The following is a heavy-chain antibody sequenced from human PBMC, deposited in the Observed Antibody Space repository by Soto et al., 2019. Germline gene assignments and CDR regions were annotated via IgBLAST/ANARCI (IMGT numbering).Heavy chain of an antibody. V-gene: IGHV4-34*01. Sequence: SETLSLTCAVYGGSFSGYYWSWIRQPPGEGLEWIGEINHSGSTNYNPSLKSRVTISVDTSKNQFSLKLSSVTAADTAVYYCARGLPNYYDSSGYYPTLDYWGQGTLVTVSS. CDR3: ARGLPNYYDSSGYYPTLDY. CDR1: GGSFSGYY. CDR2: INHSGST. D-gene: IGHD3-22*01. J-gene: IGHJ4*02.